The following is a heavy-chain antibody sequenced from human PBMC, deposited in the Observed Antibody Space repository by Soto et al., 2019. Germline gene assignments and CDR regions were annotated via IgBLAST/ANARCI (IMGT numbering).Heavy chain of an antibody. D-gene: IGHD6-19*01. CDR2: IRTDANTYAT. J-gene: IGHJ6*02. CDR1: GFSFSGSA. CDR3: TRRQFYYLGLDV. Sequence: QLVESGGALVQPGESLTLSCAASGFSFSGSAIQWVRQAPGKGLEWVGRIRTDANTYATAYAASVTGRFTISRDDSRHTAYLQMNSLKTEDTAVYFCTRRQFYYLGLDVWGQGTTVIVSS. V-gene: IGHV3-73*02.